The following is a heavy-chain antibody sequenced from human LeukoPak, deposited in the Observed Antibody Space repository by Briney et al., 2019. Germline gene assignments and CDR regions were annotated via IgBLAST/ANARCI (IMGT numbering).Heavy chain of an antibody. CDR1: GFTFSSYA. CDR2: IYSGGST. CDR3: ARETYSSSPY. V-gene: IGHV3-53*01. Sequence: PGGSPRLSCAASGFTFSSYAMSWVRQAPGKGLEWVSVIYSGGSTYYADSVKGRFTISRDNSKNTLYLQMNSLRAEDTAVYYCARETYSSSPYWGQGTLVTVSS. D-gene: IGHD6-13*01. J-gene: IGHJ4*02.